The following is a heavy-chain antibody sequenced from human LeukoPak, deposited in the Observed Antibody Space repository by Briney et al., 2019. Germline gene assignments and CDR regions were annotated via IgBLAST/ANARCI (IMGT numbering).Heavy chain of an antibody. Sequence: GGSLRLSCAASGFTFDDYAMHWVRQAPGKGLEWVSGISWNSGSIGYADSVKGHFTISRDKAKNSLYLKINSLRAEATALYYCAKEYSGWRAFDYWGPGTLVTVSS. CDR1: GFTFDDYA. D-gene: IGHD6-19*01. V-gene: IGHV3-9*01. CDR3: AKEYSGWRAFDY. CDR2: ISWNSGSI. J-gene: IGHJ4*02.